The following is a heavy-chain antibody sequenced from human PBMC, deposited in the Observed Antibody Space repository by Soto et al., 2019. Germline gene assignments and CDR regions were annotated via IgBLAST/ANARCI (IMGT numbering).Heavy chain of an antibody. CDR1: GYTLTELS. J-gene: IGHJ5*02. Sequence: ASVKVSCKVSGYTLTELSMHWVRQAPGKGLEWMGGFDPEDGETIYAQKFQGRVTMTEDTSTDTAYMELSSLRSEDTAVYYCARVPIAPRLHWFDLWGQGTLVTVSS. CDR2: FDPEDGET. D-gene: IGHD6-6*01. CDR3: ARVPIAPRLHWFDL. V-gene: IGHV1-24*01.